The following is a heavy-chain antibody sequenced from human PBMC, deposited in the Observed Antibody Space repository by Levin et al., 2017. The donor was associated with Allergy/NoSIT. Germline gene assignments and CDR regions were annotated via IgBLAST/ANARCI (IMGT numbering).Heavy chain of an antibody. J-gene: IGHJ4*02. CDR1: GGSFSGYY. CDR2: INGSGTT. V-gene: IGHV4-34*01. Sequence: SETLSLTCVVYGGSFSGYYWSWIRQPPGKGLEWIGEINGSGTTIYNPSLKNRVTISRDTSKNQFSLKMNSVTAADTAVYYCARGTGSSAWPFDYWGQGALVPVSS. CDR3: ARGTGSSAWPFDY. D-gene: IGHD6-25*01.